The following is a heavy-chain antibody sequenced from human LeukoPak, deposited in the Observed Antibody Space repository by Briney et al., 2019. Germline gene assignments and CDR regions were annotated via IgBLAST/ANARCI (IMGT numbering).Heavy chain of an antibody. V-gene: IGHV1-2*02. CDR1: GYTFTGYY. CDR2: INPNSGGT. CDR3: ARGSGPTGWFDP. D-gene: IGHD3-3*01. Sequence: ASVKVSCKASGYTFTGYYMHWVRQAPGQGLEWMGWINPNSGGTNHAQKFQGRVTMTRDTSISTAYMELSRLRSDDTAVYYCARGSGPTGWFDPWGQGTLVTVSS. J-gene: IGHJ5*02.